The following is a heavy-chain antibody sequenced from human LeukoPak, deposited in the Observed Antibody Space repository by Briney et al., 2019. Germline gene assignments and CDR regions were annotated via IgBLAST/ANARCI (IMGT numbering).Heavy chain of an antibody. CDR1: GSTFTFYA. CDR2: ISGSGGST. Sequence: GGSLRLSCAASGSTFTFYAMSWVRQAPGKGLEWVSVISGSGGSTYYADSVKGRFTISRDNSKNTLYLQMDSLRAEDTAVYYCAKWDGDLYDSFYMDVWGKGTTVTVSS. D-gene: IGHD4-17*01. CDR3: AKWDGDLYDSFYMDV. V-gene: IGHV3-23*01. J-gene: IGHJ6*03.